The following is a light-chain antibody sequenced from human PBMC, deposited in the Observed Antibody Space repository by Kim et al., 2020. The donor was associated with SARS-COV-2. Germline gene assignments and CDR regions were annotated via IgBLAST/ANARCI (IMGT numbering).Light chain of an antibody. J-gene: IGLJ2*01. CDR3: QAWDSSTVV. CDR1: KLGDKY. Sequence: SYELTQPPSVSVSPGQTASITCSGDKLGDKYACWYQQQPGQSPVLVIYQDSKRPSGLPERFSGSTSGNTATLTISGTQAMDEADYYCQAWDSSTVVFGGG. CDR2: QDS. V-gene: IGLV3-1*01.